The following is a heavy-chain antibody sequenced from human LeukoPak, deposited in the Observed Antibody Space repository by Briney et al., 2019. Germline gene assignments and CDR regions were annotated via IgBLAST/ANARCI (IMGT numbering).Heavy chain of an antibody. D-gene: IGHD6-19*01. CDR1: GFPFSSYS. J-gene: IGHJ4*02. CDR3: AKDNRRHYTSGPNPDSLH. CDR2: IKPDGTTK. Sequence: GGSLRLSCAASGFPFSSYSMTWVRQAPGKGLEWVANIKPDGTTKFYVDSVKGRFTISRDNAKNSLYLQMNSLRVEGTAFYYCAKDNRRHYTSGPNPDSLHWGQGALVTVSS. V-gene: IGHV3-7*03.